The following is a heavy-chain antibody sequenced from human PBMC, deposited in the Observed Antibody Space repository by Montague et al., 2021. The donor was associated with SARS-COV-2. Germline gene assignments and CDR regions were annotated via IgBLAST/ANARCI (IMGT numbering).Heavy chain of an antibody. Sequence: SDSLSLTRSVSGGSISSYYWSWIRQHAGKGLEWIGRIYTSGSTNFNPSLKSRVTMSVDTSKNQFSLKLSSVTAADTAVYYCARDVGVPLAPPYSWFDPWGQGTLVTVSS. J-gene: IGHJ5*02. CDR2: IYTSGST. V-gene: IGHV4-4*07. CDR3: ARDVGVPLAPPYSWFDP. D-gene: IGHD2-2*01. CDR1: GGSISSYY.